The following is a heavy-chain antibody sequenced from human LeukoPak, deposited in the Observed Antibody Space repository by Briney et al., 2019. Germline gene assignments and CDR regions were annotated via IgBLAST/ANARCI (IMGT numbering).Heavy chain of an antibody. CDR3: AREGEIVLMVYARGGWFDP. CDR1: GGAISSGGYS. CDR2: IYYSGST. V-gene: IGHV4-31*03. J-gene: IGHJ5*02. D-gene: IGHD2-8*01. Sequence: SQTLSLTCTVSGGAISSGGYSWRWIRQHPGKGLEWIGYIYYSGSTYYNPSLKSRVTMSVDTSKNQFSLKLSSVTAADTAVYYCAREGEIVLMVYARGGWFDPWGQGTLVTVSS.